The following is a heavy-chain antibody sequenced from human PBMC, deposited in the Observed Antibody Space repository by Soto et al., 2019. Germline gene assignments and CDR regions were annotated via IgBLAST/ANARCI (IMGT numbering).Heavy chain of an antibody. J-gene: IGHJ3*02. V-gene: IGHV5-10-1*01. Sequence: RGESQKISYKGSGYSFTSYWLSWVRQMPGKGLEWMGRIDPSDSYTNYSPSFQGHVTISADKSISTAYLQWSSLKASDTAMYYCARTLYYDSRGGAFDIWGQGTMVTVSS. D-gene: IGHD3-22*01. CDR2: IDPSDSYT. CDR3: ARTLYYDSRGGAFDI. CDR1: GYSFTSYW.